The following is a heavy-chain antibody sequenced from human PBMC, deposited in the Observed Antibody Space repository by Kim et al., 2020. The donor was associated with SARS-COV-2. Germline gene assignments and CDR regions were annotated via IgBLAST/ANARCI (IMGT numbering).Heavy chain of an antibody. CDR2: ISGSGGST. V-gene: IGHV3-23*01. J-gene: IGHJ4*02. CDR1: GFTFSSYA. D-gene: IGHD3-16*02. Sequence: GGSLRLSCAASGFTFSSYAMSWVRQAPGKGLEWVSAISGSGGSTYYADSVKGRFTISRDNSKNTLYLQMNSLRAEDTAVYYCANQRVNSMSTFGGVIVGFDYWGQGTLVTVSS. CDR3: ANQRVNSMSTFGGVIVGFDY.